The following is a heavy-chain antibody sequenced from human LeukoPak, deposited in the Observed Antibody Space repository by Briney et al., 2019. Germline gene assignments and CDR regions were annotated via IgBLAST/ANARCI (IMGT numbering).Heavy chain of an antibody. D-gene: IGHD3-10*01. CDR1: RITFEKSW. V-gene: IGHV3-7*01. J-gene: IGHJ3*01. CDR2: MKQDGSEK. Sequence: GGSLRLSCVASRITFEKSWINWVRQAPGRGLEWVANMKQDGSEKYYVDSVKGRFTISRVNAKNSLYLQMNSLRAEDTAVYYCARGVRGATQYDAFDLWGQGTMVTVSS. CDR3: ARGVRGATQYDAFDL.